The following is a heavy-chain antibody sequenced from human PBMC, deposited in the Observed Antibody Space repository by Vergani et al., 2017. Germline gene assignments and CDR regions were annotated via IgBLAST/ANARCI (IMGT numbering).Heavy chain of an antibody. Sequence: QVQLQESGPGLVKPSQTLSLTCTVSGGSISSGSYYWSWIRQPAGKGLEWIGRIYTSGSTNYNPSLKSRVTISVDTSKNQFSLKLSSVTAADTAVYYCAREQGGAVVVPAAIVRVDWNYYFDYGGQGTLVTVSS. CDR3: AREQGGAVVVPAAIVRVDWNYYFDY. J-gene: IGHJ4*02. CDR1: GGSISSGSYY. D-gene: IGHD2-2*01. V-gene: IGHV4-61*02. CDR2: IYTSGST.